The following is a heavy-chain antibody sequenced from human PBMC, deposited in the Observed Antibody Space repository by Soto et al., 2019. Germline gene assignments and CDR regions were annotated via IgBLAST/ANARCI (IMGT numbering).Heavy chain of an antibody. V-gene: IGHV4-30-2*01. Sequence: SETLSLTCAVSGGSISSGGYSWSWIRQPPGKGLEWIGYIYHSGSTYYNPSLKSRVTISVDRSKNQFSLKLSSVTAADTAVYYCARVDIVVVVAARGYSYGSGGMDVWGQGTTVTVSS. J-gene: IGHJ6*02. CDR2: IYHSGST. CDR1: GGSISSGGYS. CDR3: ARVDIVVVVAARGYSYGSGGMDV. D-gene: IGHD2-15*01.